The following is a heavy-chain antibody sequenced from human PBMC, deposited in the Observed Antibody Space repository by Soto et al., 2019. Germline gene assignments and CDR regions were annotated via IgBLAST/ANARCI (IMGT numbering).Heavy chain of an antibody. CDR1: GFTFSSYA. V-gene: IGHV3-64*01. CDR3: ARVRTTYYFDY. Sequence: ESGGGLVQPGGSLRLSCVASGFTFSSYAMHWVRQAPGKGLEYVSAISSNGGATYYANSVNGRFTISRDNSKNTLYLQMGSLRAEDMAVYYCARVRTTYYFDYWGQGALVTVSS. J-gene: IGHJ4*02. CDR2: ISSNGGAT. D-gene: IGHD4-17*01.